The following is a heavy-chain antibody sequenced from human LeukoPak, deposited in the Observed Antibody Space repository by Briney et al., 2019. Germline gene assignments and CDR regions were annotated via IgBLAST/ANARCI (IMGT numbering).Heavy chain of an antibody. CDR3: ARAVSADTAMVYFDY. J-gene: IGHJ4*02. CDR1: GFTFNDYY. V-gene: IGHV3-11*01. CDR2: ISNSGSII. Sequence: PGGSLRLSCAASGFTFNDYYMFWIRQAPGKGLEWVSYISNSGSIIYYADSVKGRFTVSRDNAKDSLYLQMNSLRAEDTAVYYCARAVSADTAMVYFDYWGQGTLVTVSS. D-gene: IGHD5-18*01.